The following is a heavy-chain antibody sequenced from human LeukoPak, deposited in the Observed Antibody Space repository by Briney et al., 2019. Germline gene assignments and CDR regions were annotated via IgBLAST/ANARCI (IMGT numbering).Heavy chain of an antibody. Sequence: PGGSLRLSCTAFGFTFSDYAMSWVRQAPGKGLEWVSGISDSGRSTYYSDSVRGRCTISRDISKNTVYLEVNNLRAEDTAVYFCARHDSFIPYWGQGTLVSVSS. CDR1: GFTFSDYA. CDR3: ARHDSFIPY. CDR2: ISDSGRST. D-gene: IGHD5-18*01. J-gene: IGHJ4*02. V-gene: IGHV3-23*01.